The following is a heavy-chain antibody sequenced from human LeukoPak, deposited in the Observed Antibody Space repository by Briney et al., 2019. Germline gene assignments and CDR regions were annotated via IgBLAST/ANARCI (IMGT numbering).Heavy chain of an antibody. CDR2: IFPHDSDT. CDR1: GYSFQDYW. V-gene: IGHV5-51*01. D-gene: IGHD2-2*02. CDR3: AKFGIRGCSSSTRCYTSFFYYGMDV. J-gene: IGHJ6*02. Sequence: AGESLKISCKGSGYSFQDYWIGWVRQMPGKGAELMGRIFPHDSDTKYSPSFEGQVTISVDKSISTAYVQWGSLRVSDTAIYYCAKFGIRGCSSSTRCYTSFFYYGMDVWGQGTTVTVSS.